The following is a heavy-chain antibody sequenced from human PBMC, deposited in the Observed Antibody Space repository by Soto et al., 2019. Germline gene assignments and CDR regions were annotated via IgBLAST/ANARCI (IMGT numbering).Heavy chain of an antibody. J-gene: IGHJ3*02. CDR2: ISSSSSYI. V-gene: IGHV3-21*01. CDR1: GFTFSSYS. CDR3: ARASWPDSRGPSAFDI. Sequence: GGSLRLSCAASGFTFSSYSMNWVRQAPGKGLEWVSSISSSSSYIYYADSVKGRFTISRDNAKNSLYLQMNSLRAEDTAVYYCARASWPDSRGPSAFDIWGQGTMVTVSS. D-gene: IGHD6-19*01.